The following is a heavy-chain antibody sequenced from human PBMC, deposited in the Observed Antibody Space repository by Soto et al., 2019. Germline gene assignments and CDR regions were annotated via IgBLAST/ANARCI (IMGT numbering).Heavy chain of an antibody. D-gene: IGHD2-2*01. Sequence: SVKVSCKASGRTFSSHAISWVRQAPGQGLEWMGGIIPIFGTANYAQKFQGRVTITADESTSTAYMELSSLRSEDTAVYYCARHDCISTSCYYYYYYGMDVWGQGTTVTAP. CDR1: GRTFSSHA. J-gene: IGHJ6*02. V-gene: IGHV1-69*13. CDR3: ARHDCISTSCYYYYYYGMDV. CDR2: IIPIFGTA.